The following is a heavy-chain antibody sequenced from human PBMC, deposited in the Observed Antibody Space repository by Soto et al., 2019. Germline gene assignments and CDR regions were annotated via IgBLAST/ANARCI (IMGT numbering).Heavy chain of an antibody. D-gene: IGHD6-13*01. CDR1: GFAFSTYA. J-gene: IGHJ6*02. CDR2: ISGIGGSS. Sequence: GGSLRLSCAASGFAFSTYAMTWVRQAPGKGLEWVSVISGIGGSSYYAASVKGRFTISRDNSKNTLFLQMNGLRAEDTAVYYCAKVTKRAAAGRYEYYKYGMDVWGQGTTVTSP. V-gene: IGHV3-23*01. CDR3: AKVTKRAAAGRYEYYKYGMDV.